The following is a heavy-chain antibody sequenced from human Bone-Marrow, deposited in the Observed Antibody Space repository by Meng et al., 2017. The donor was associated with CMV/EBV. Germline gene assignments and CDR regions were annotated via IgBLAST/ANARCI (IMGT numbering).Heavy chain of an antibody. CDR3: AKRGIFGVYIMDV. CDR1: GFTFSNYG. D-gene: IGHD3-3*01. V-gene: IGHV3-33*06. CDR2: IWYDGSNK. Sequence: GGSLRLSCAASGFTFSNYGMHWVRRAPGKGLEWVAVIWYDGSNKYYADSVKGRFTISRDNSQNTVYLQMNSLRAEDTAVYYCAKRGIFGVYIMDVWGRGTTVTVSS. J-gene: IGHJ6*02.